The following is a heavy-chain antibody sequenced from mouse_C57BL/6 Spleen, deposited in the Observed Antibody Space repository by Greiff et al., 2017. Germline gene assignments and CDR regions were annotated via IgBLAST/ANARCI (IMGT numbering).Heavy chain of an antibody. CDR1: GFSLTSYG. Sequence: VKLMESGPGLVQPSQSLSITCTVSGFSLTSYGVHWVRQSPGKGLEWLGVIWRGGSTDYNAAFISRLSISKDNSKSQVFFKMNSLQADDTAIYYCARGRPGAMDYWGQGTSVTVSS. CDR3: ARGRPGAMDY. CDR2: IWRGGST. J-gene: IGHJ4*01. V-gene: IGHV2-2*01.